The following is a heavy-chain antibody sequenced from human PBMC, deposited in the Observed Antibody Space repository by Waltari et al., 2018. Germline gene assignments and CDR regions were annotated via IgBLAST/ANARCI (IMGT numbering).Heavy chain of an antibody. Sequence: QVQLVPSGAEVKKPGSSVKVSCKASGGTFSSYAMSWGRQAHGQGLEWMGRIIPIFGTANYAQKFQGRVTITADKSTSTAYMELSSLRSEDTAVYYCASMTTVTTSFAEYFQHWGQGTLVTVSS. V-gene: IGHV1-69*08. CDR3: ASMTTVTTSFAEYFQH. D-gene: IGHD4-4*01. J-gene: IGHJ1*01. CDR2: IIPIFGTA. CDR1: GGTFSSYA.